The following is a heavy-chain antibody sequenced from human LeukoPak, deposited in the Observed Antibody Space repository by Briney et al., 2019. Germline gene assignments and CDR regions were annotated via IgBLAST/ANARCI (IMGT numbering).Heavy chain of an antibody. CDR3: AGGRPLRGTTSAFDI. CDR1: GFTFSDYY. D-gene: IGHD3-16*01. Sequence: PGGSLRLSCAASGFTFSDYYMSWIRQAPGNGLEWVSYISSSGSTIYYADSVKGRFTISRDNAKNSLYLQMNSLRAEDTAVYYCAGGRPLRGTTSAFDIWGQGTMVTVSS. J-gene: IGHJ3*02. V-gene: IGHV3-11*01. CDR2: ISSSGSTI.